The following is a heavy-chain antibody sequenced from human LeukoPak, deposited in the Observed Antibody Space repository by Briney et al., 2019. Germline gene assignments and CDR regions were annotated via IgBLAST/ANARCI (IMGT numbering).Heavy chain of an antibody. CDR2: INHSGST. CDR3: ARGSYDILTGYYPLNY. Sequence: SETLSLTCAVYGGSFSGYYWSWIRQPPGKGLEWIGEINHSGSTNYNPSLKSRVTISVDTSKNQFSLKLSSVTAADTAVYYCARGSYDILTGYYPLNYWGQGTLVTVSS. V-gene: IGHV4-34*01. D-gene: IGHD3-9*01. J-gene: IGHJ4*02. CDR1: GGSFSGYY.